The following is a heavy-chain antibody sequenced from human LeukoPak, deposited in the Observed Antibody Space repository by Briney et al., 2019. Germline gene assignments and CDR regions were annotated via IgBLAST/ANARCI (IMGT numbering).Heavy chain of an antibody. CDR2: IYTSGST. J-gene: IGHJ3*01. CDR1: GGSISSYY. D-gene: IGHD5-18*01. CDR3: ARENTAITFAAFEF. Sequence: SETLSLTCTVSGGSISSYYWSWIRQPAGKGLEWIGRIYTSGSTNYNPSLKSRVTMSVDTSKNQFSLKLSSVTAADTAVYYCARENTAITFAAFEFWGQGTMVTVSS. V-gene: IGHV4-4*07.